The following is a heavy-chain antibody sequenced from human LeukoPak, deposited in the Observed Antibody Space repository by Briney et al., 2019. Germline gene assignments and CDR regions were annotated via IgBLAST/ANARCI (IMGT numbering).Heavy chain of an antibody. Sequence: GGSLRLSCAASGFTFEDYAMHWVRQAPGKGLEWVSGISWNSGSIGYADSVKGRFTISRDNAKNSLYLQMNSLRAEDTALYYCAKAAGYSSSSGLFDYWGQGTLVTVS. J-gene: IGHJ4*02. D-gene: IGHD6-6*01. V-gene: IGHV3-9*01. CDR2: ISWNSGSI. CDR1: GFTFEDYA. CDR3: AKAAGYSSSSGLFDY.